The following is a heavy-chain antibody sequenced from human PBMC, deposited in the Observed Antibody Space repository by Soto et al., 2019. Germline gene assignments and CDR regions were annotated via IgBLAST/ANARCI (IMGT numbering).Heavy chain of an antibody. V-gene: IGHV3-11*01. D-gene: IGHD3-16*01. CDR1: GFTFSDYY. Sequence: QVQLVESGGGLVKPGGSLRLSCAASGFTFSDYYMSWIRQAPGKGLEYISYISSGGSFISYADSVKGRFTISRDTAKTSLYLQMNSLRAEDTALYYCARHRYYEGSVPGYGMDVWGQGTTVTVSS. J-gene: IGHJ6*02. CDR3: ARHRYYEGSVPGYGMDV. CDR2: ISSGGSFI.